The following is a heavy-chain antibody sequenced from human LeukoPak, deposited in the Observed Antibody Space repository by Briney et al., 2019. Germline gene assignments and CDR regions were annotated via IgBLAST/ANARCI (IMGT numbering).Heavy chain of an antibody. V-gene: IGHV1-46*01. CDR2: INPSGGST. D-gene: IGHD3-22*01. CDR3: ARDSSGLIDY. Sequence: ASVKISCKASGYTFTSYYLHWVRQAPGQGLEWMGIINPSGGSTSYAQKFQGRVTMTRDTSTSTVYMELSSLRSEDTAVYYCARDSSGLIDYWGQGTLVTVSS. CDR1: GYTFTSYY. J-gene: IGHJ4*02.